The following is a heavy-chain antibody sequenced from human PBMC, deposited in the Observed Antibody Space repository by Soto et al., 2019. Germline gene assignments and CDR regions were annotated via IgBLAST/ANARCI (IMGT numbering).Heavy chain of an antibody. D-gene: IGHD6-19*01. Sequence: KTSETLSLTCTVSGGSISSSSYYWGWIRQPPGKGLEWIGSIYYSGSTYYNPSLKSRVTISVDTSKNQFSLKLSSVTAADTAVYYCARHAWYSSGWYRLGWFDPWGQGTLVTVSS. CDR1: GGSISSSSYY. CDR3: ARHAWYSSGWYRLGWFDP. J-gene: IGHJ5*02. CDR2: IYYSGST. V-gene: IGHV4-39*01.